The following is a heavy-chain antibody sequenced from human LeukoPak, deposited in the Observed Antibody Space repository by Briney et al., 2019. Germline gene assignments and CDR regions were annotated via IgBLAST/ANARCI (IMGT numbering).Heavy chain of an antibody. D-gene: IGHD6-13*01. CDR2: ISYDGSYK. V-gene: IGHV3-30*18. Sequence: GGSLRLSCAASAFTFNNYGMHWVRQAPGKGLAWVAVISYDGSYKYYTDSVKGRFTISRDNSKNTLHLQMNSLRADDTAVYYCAKSLSDGYDYWGQGTPVTVSS. CDR1: AFTFNNYG. CDR3: AKSLSDGYDY. J-gene: IGHJ4*02.